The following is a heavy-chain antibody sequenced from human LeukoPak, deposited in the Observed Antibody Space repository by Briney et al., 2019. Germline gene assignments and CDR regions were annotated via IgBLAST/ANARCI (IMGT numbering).Heavy chain of an antibody. Sequence: PGGSLRLSCAASGFTFSSYAMSWVRQAPGKGLEWVSSIDVSGGSTYYADSVKGRFTISRDNPKNTLYLHMNSLRAEDTAVYYCAKLIAAAGTGYWGQGTLVTVSS. CDR1: GFTFSSYA. J-gene: IGHJ4*02. CDR2: IDVSGGST. V-gene: IGHV3-23*01. CDR3: AKLIAAAGTGY. D-gene: IGHD6-13*01.